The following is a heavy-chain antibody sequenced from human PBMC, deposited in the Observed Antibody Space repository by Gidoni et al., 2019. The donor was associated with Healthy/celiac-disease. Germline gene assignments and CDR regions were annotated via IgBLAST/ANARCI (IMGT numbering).Heavy chain of an antibody. J-gene: IGHJ6*03. CDR3: ARSYYYGSGSYRIYYYYMDV. CDR2: IIPIFGTA. Sequence: QVQLVQSGAAVKKPGSSVKVSCKASGGTFSSYAISWVRQAPGQGLEWMGGIIPIFGTANYAQKFQGRVTITADESTSTAYMELSSLRSEDTAVYYCARSYYYGSGSYRIYYYYMDVWGKGTTVTVSS. CDR1: GGTFSSYA. D-gene: IGHD3-10*01. V-gene: IGHV1-69*01.